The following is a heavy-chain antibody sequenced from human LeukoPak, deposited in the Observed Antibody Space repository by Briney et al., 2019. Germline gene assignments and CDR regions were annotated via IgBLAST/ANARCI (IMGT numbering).Heavy chain of an antibody. V-gene: IGHV4-30-2*01. J-gene: IGHJ3*02. D-gene: IGHD3-10*01. CDR1: GGSISSGGYY. CDR3: ARGRITQNAFDI. CDR2: IYHSGST. Sequence: SETLSLTCTVSGGSISSGGYYWSWIRQPPGKGLEWIGYIYHSGSTYYNPSLKSRVTISVDRSKNQFSLKLSSVTAADTAVYYCARGRITQNAFDIWGQGTMVTVSS.